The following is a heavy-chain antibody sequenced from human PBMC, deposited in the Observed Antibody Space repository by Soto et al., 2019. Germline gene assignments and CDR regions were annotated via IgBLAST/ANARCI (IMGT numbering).Heavy chain of an antibody. V-gene: IGHV1-69*13. D-gene: IGHD6-6*01. CDR3: ARDPRLAARTSYFDY. CDR2: IIPIFGTA. J-gene: IGHJ4*02. CDR1: GGTFSSYA. Sequence: SVKVSCKASGGTFSSYAISWVRQAPGQGLEWMGGIIPIFGTANYAQKFQGRVTITADESTSTAYMELSSLRSEDTAVYYCARDPRLAARTSYFDYWGQGTLVTVSS.